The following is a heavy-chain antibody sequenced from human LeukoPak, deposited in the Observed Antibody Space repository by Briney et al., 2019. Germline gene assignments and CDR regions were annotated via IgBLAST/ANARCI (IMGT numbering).Heavy chain of an antibody. V-gene: IGHV4-59*08. CDR1: GGSISSYY. Sequence: SETLSLTCTVSGGSISSYYWSWIRQPPGKGLEWIGYIYYSGSTNYNPSLKSRVTISVDTSKNQFSPKLSSVTAADTAVYYCARLYSYGYYYYYGMDVWGQGTTVTVSS. D-gene: IGHD5-18*01. CDR2: IYYSGST. CDR3: ARLYSYGYYYYYGMDV. J-gene: IGHJ6*02.